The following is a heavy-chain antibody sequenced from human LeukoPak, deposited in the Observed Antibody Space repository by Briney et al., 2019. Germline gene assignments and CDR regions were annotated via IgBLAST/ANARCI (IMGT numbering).Heavy chain of an antibody. CDR1: GYTFTSYD. J-gene: IGHJ4*02. V-gene: IGHV1-8*01. CDR3: ARARRADGYYFDY. CDR2: MNPNSGNT. Sequence: ASVKVSCKASGYTFTSYDINWVRHATGQGLEWMGWMNPNSGNTGYAQKFQGRVTMTRNTSISTAYMELSSLRSEDTAVYYCARARRADGYYFDYWGQGTLVTVSS.